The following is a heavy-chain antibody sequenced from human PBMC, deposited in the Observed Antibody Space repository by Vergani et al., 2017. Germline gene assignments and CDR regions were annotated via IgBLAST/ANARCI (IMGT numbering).Heavy chain of an antibody. D-gene: IGHD6-19*01. Sequence: QVQLQESGPGLVKPSETLSLTCTVSGGSVSSGSYYWSWIRQPPGKGLEWIGYIYYSGSTNYNPSLKSRVTISVDTSKSQFSLKLSSVTAADTAVYYCARVFGSGWYLGYFDYWGQGTLVTVSS. CDR3: ARVFGSGWYLGYFDY. CDR1: GGSVSSGSYY. V-gene: IGHV4-61*01. CDR2: IYYSGST. J-gene: IGHJ4*02.